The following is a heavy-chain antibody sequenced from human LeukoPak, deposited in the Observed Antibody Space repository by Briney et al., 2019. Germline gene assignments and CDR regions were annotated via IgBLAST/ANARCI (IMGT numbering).Heavy chain of an antibody. D-gene: IGHD3-9*01. V-gene: IGHV1-2*06. CDR2: INPNSGGT. J-gene: IGHJ3*02. CDR3: ATPVGLRYFDWLSQSDAFDI. CDR1: GYTFTGYY. Sequence: ASVKVSCNASGYTFTGYYMHWVRQAPGQGLEWMGRINPNSGGTNYAQKFQGRVTMTRDTSISTAYMELSRLRSDDTAVYYCATPVGLRYFDWLSQSDAFDIWGQGTMVTVSS.